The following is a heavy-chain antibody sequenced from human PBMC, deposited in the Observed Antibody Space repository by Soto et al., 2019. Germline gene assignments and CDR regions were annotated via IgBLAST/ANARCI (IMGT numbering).Heavy chain of an antibody. CDR1: GGSISSYY. Sequence: PSETLSLTCTVSGGSISSYYWSWIRQPPGKGLEWIGYIYYSGSTNYNPSLKSRVTISVDTSKNQFSLKLSSVTAADTAVYYCARGPPSGSYAIFFDYWGQGTLVTVSS. J-gene: IGHJ4*02. CDR2: IYYSGST. V-gene: IGHV4-59*01. CDR3: ARGPPSGSYAIFFDY. D-gene: IGHD3-10*01.